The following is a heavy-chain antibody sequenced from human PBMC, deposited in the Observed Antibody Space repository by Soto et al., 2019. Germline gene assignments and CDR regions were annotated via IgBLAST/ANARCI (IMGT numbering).Heavy chain of an antibody. CDR1: GFTFSGYG. CDR2: ISYDGSNK. V-gene: IGHV3-30*18. D-gene: IGHD1-26*01. CDR3: AKALGWEPQSTRGDY. J-gene: IGHJ4*02. Sequence: PGGSLRLPCAASGFTFSGYGMHWVRQAPGKGLEWVAVISYDGSNKYYADSVKGRFTISRDNSKNTLYLQMNSLRAEDTAVYYCAKALGWEPQSTRGDYWGQGPLVTVSS.